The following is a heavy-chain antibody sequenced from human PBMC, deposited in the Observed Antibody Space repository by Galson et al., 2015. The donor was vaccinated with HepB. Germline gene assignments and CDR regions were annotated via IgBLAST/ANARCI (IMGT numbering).Heavy chain of an antibody. CDR1: FTVSSNY. CDR3: ARTGSGSYFSYLYGMDV. V-gene: IGHV3-66*02. CDR2: MFSGGNT. Sequence: SLRLSCAASFTVSSNYMNWVRQAPGEGLEWISVMFSGGNTYYADSVRGRFTISRDNSKNTLYLQMNILRFEDTAIYYCARTGSGSYFSYLYGMDVWGQGTTVIVS. J-gene: IGHJ6*02. D-gene: IGHD3-10*01.